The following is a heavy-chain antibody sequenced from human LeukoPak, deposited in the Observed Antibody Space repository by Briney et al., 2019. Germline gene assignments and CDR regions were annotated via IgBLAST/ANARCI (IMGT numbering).Heavy chain of an antibody. CDR2: ISGSGGST. D-gene: IGHD4-4*01. V-gene: IGHV3-23*01. CDR1: GFTFSSYA. Sequence: PGGSLRLSCAASGFTFSSYAMSWVRQAPGNGLEWVSAISGSGGSTYYADSVKGRFTISRDNSKNTLYLQMNSLRAEDTAVCYCAKAHDYSNYDWIDPWGQGTLVTVSS. CDR3: AKAHDYSNYDWIDP. J-gene: IGHJ5*02.